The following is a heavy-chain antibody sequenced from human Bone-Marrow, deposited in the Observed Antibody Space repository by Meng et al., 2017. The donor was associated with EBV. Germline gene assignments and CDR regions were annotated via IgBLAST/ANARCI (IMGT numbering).Heavy chain of an antibody. V-gene: IGHV4-4*02. CDR3: VRNWGYYFDS. CDR1: GGSSSRSQW. CDR2: VSLWGTS. D-gene: IGHD3-16*01. J-gene: IGHJ4*02. Sequence: GSGQRRVTRSGTLSVSCAVSGGSSSRSQWWSWGRHPRGKGLEWIGEVSLWGTSSYNPALQSRGTISVDKSNNQFALNLNSVTAADTAVYYCVRNWGYYFDSWGQGTLVTVSS.